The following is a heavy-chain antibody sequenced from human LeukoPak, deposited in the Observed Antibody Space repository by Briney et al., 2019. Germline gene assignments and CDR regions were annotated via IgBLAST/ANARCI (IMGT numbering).Heavy chain of an antibody. CDR2: ISYDGSNK. D-gene: IGHD6-19*01. Sequence: QPGRSLRLSCAASGFTFSSYGMHWVRQAPGKGLEWVAVISYDGSNKYYADSVKGRFTISRDNSKNTLYLRMNSLRAEDTAVYYCAKIAVAGSYGMDVWGQGTTVTVSS. J-gene: IGHJ6*02. CDR3: AKIAVAGSYGMDV. V-gene: IGHV3-30*18. CDR1: GFTFSSYG.